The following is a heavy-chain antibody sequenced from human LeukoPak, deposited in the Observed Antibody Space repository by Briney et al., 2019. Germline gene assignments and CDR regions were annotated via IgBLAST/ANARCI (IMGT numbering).Heavy chain of an antibody. CDR1: GFTFRDYW. CDR3: VRDWDHFDFDS. CDR2: IKGDGSHT. V-gene: IGHV3-74*01. Sequence: GGSLRLSCADSGFTFRDYWMHWIRQAPGKGLVWVSRIKGDGSHTIYADSVKGRFTISRDNAKNTLYLQMKSLRVEDTALYYCVRDWDHFDFDSWGQGTLVTVSS. D-gene: IGHD1-26*01. J-gene: IGHJ5*01.